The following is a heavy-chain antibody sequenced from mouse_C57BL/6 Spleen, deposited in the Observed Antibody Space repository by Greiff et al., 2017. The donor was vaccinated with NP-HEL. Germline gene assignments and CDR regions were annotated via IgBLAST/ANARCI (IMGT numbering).Heavy chain of an antibody. CDR1: GFTFSDYG. V-gene: IGHV5-15*01. Sequence: EVQLVESGGGLVQPGGSLKLSCAASGFTFSDYGMAWVRQAPREGPEWVAFISNLAYSIYYADTVTGRFTISRENAKNTLYLEMSSLRSEDTAMYYCARHYYWYFDVWGTGTTVTVSS. CDR2: ISNLAYSI. J-gene: IGHJ1*03. CDR3: ARHYYWYFDV.